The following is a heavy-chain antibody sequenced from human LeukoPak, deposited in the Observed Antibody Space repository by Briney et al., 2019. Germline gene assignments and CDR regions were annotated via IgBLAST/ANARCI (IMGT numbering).Heavy chain of an antibody. CDR1: GFTFSSYG. Sequence: GGSLRLSCAASGFTFSSYGMHWVRQAPGKGLEWVAVISYDGSNKYYADSVKGRFTISRDNSKNTLYLQMNSLRAEDTAVYYCATSGGDDAFDIWGQGTMVTVSS. V-gene: IGHV3-30*03. J-gene: IGHJ3*02. D-gene: IGHD2-15*01. CDR2: ISYDGSNK. CDR3: ATSGGDDAFDI.